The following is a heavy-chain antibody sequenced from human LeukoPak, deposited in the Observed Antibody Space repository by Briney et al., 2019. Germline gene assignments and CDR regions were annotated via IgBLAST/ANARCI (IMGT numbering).Heavy chain of an antibody. V-gene: IGHV4-39*01. CDR2: IFYSGST. J-gene: IGHJ4*02. Sequence: SETLSLTCTVSGGSISSSSFYWGWIRQPPGKGLEWIGSIFYSGSTSYNPSLKSRVTISVDTSKNQFSLKLSSVTAADTAVYYCARHSGPSASSWFDYWGQGTLVTVSS. D-gene: IGHD6-13*01. CDR1: GGSISSSSFY. CDR3: ARHSGPSASSWFDY.